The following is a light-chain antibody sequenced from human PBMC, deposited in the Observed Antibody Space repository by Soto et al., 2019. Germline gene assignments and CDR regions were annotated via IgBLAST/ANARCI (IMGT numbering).Light chain of an antibody. CDR1: SSNIGSNY. CDR2: RNN. CDR3: SSYTSSSTVGV. Sequence: QSVLTQPPSASGTPGQRVTISCSGSSSNIGSNYVYWYQQLPGTAPKLLIYRNNQRPSGVPDRFSGSKSGTSASLAISGLRSEDEADYYCSSYTSSSTVGVFGTGTKVTVL. V-gene: IGLV1-47*01. J-gene: IGLJ1*01.